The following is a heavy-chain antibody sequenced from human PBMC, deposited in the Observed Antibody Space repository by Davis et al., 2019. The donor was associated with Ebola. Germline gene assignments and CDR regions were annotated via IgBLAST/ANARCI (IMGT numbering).Heavy chain of an antibody. Sequence: PGGSLRLSCAASGFPVSSFYMTWVRQAPVRRLEWVSVIYSGGATYYAESVKGRFTISRDSSKNTLYLHMNSLRVDDTAVYYCARATGWTDLWFPDWGQGTLVTVSS. V-gene: IGHV3-53*01. CDR3: ARATGWTDLWFPD. J-gene: IGHJ4*02. D-gene: IGHD3-10*01. CDR1: GFPVSSFY. CDR2: IYSGGAT.